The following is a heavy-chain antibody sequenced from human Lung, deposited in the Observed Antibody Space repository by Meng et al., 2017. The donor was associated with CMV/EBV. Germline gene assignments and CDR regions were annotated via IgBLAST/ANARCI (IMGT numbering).Heavy chain of an antibody. J-gene: IGHJ3*02. CDR3: ANNEAMTGYDHKYAFGI. CDR2: ISGRTRVSSMSDSGEKT. Sequence: SCVGSGFIFRGYAMSWVRQAPGNGLEWVSSISGRTRVSSMSDSGEKTHYADSVKGRFTIPRDNSKNTLFLEMTGLGVEDTALYYCANNEAMTGYDHKYAFGIWGQGXMVTVSS. D-gene: IGHD5-12*01. CDR1: GFIFRGYA. V-gene: IGHV3-23*01.